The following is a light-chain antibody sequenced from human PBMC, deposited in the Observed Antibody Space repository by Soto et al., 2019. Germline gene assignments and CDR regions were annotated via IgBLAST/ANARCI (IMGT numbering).Light chain of an antibody. Sequence: QSALTQPPSASGTPGQRVTISCSGSSPNIGSNTVNWYRQLPGRAPKLLIYSHNQRSSGVPDRFSGSRSGTSASLAISGLQSEDEADYYCATWDDSRNGVVFGGGTQLTVL. CDR1: SPNIGSNT. J-gene: IGLJ7*01. CDR2: SHN. V-gene: IGLV1-44*01. CDR3: ATWDDSRNGVV.